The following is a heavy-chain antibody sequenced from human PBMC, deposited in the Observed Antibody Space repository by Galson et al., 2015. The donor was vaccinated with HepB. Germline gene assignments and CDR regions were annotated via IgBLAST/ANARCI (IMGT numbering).Heavy chain of an antibody. CDR1: GFTFSSYA. CDR3: AKRWSSSWYTGDAFDI. J-gene: IGHJ3*02. CDR2: ISGSGGST. V-gene: IGHV3-23*01. D-gene: IGHD6-13*01. Sequence: SLRLSCAASGFTFSSYAMSWVRQAPGKGLEWVSAISGSGGSTYYADSVKGRFTISRDNPKNTLYLQMNSLRAEDTAVYYCAKRWSSSWYTGDAFDIWGQGTMVTVSS.